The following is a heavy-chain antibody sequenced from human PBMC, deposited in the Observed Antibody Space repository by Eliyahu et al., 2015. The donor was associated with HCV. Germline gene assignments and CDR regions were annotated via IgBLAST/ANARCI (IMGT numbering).Heavy chain of an antibody. V-gene: IGHV4-39*01. CDR2: IYYGGST. D-gene: IGHD6-6*01. CDR3: ARHSHWYSSSSREDY. Sequence: QLQLQESGPGLVKPSETLSLTCTVSGGSISSSSYHWGWIRQPPGKGLEWIGSIYYGGSTYYNPTLKSRVIISVDRSKNQFSLKLSSVTAADTAVYYCARHSHWYSSSSREDYWGQGTLVTVSS. J-gene: IGHJ4*02. CDR1: GGSISSSSYH.